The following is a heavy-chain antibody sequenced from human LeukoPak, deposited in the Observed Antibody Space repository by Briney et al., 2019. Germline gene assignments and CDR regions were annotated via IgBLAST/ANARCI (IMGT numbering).Heavy chain of an antibody. V-gene: IGHV3-23*01. CDR1: GFTFSSCA. J-gene: IGHJ4*02. D-gene: IGHD6-19*01. Sequence: GGSLRLSCAASGFTFSSCAMSWVRQAPGKGLEWVSAISGSGGSTYYADSVKGRFTISRDNSKNTLYLQMNSLRAEDTAVYYCASGGIAVALTDYWGQGTLVTVSS. CDR3: ASGGIAVALTDY. CDR2: ISGSGGST.